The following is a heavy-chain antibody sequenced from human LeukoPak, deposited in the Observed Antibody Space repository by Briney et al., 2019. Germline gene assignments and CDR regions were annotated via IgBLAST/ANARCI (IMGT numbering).Heavy chain of an antibody. CDR1: GYTFTNYY. D-gene: IGHD3-10*01. J-gene: IGHJ4*02. V-gene: IGHV1-46*01. CDR2: INPNGGGT. Sequence: ASVKVSCKASGYTFTNYYIHWVRQAPGQGLEWMGIINPNGGGTNYAQKFQGRVTMTRDTSTSTVYMELSILRSEDTAVYYCARGLGDSGSYSSFDYWGQGTLVTVSS. CDR3: ARGLGDSGSYSSFDY.